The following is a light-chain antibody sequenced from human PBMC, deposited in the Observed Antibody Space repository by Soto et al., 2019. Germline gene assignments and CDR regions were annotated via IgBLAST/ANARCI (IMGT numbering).Light chain of an antibody. CDR2: GAS. CDR3: QQYGSSRYT. CDR1: QSVSSSY. Sequence: EIVLTQSPGTLSLSPGERATLSCRASQSVSSSYLAWYQQKPGQAPRLLIYGASSRATGIPDRFSGSGSGAXXXXXXXXXXXXDFAVYYCQQYGSSRYTFGQXTKLEIK. J-gene: IGKJ2*01. V-gene: IGKV3-20*01.